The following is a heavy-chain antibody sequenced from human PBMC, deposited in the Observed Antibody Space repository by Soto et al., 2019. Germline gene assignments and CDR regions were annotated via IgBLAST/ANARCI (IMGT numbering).Heavy chain of an antibody. CDR2: IYYSGST. Sequence: XXTLSLPYTVSGGSISSYYWHWIPQPPGKGLEWIGYIYYSGSTNYNPSLKSRVTISIDTSKNQFSLKLTSVNAADTAVYYCAAYYDIFTNWFDPWGKGTLVTVSS. CDR1: GGSISSYY. V-gene: IGHV4-59*01. D-gene: IGHD3-9*01. J-gene: IGHJ5*02. CDR3: AAYYDIFTNWFDP.